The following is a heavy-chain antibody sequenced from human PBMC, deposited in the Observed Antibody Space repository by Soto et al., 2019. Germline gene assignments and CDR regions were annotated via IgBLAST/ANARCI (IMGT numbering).Heavy chain of an antibody. CDR1: GFTFSNYG. Sequence: QVQLVESGGGVVQPGRSLRLSCAASGFTFSNYGMHWVRQAPGKGLEWVAVISYDGNNKYYADSVKGRFTISRDNSKNSRFLKMNGLRAEDTAVYYCGKSADNLNDGFFDFWGQGTLVTVSS. V-gene: IGHV3-30*18. D-gene: IGHD1-1*01. J-gene: IGHJ4*02. CDR2: ISYDGNNK. CDR3: GKSADNLNDGFFDF.